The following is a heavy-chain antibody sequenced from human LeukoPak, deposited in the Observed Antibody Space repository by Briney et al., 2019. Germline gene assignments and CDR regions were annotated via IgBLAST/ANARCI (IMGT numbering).Heavy chain of an antibody. CDR1: GGTFSSYA. CDR3: ARDEVGATRGWFDP. D-gene: IGHD1-26*01. Sequence: SVKVSCKASGGTFSSYAISWVRQAPGQGLEWMERIIPILGIANYAQKFQGRVTITADKSTSTAYMELSSLRSEDTAEYYCARDEVGATRGWFDPWGQGTLVTVSS. CDR2: IIPILGIA. J-gene: IGHJ5*02. V-gene: IGHV1-69*04.